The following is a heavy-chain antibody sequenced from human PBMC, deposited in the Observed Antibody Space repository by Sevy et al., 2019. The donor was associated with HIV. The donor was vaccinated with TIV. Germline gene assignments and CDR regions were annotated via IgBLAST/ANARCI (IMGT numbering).Heavy chain of an antibody. CDR1: GGTFSSYA. V-gene: IGHV1-69*13. CDR2: IIPISATA. J-gene: IGHJ3*02. D-gene: IGHD3-22*01. Sequence: ASVKVSCKAFGGTFSSYAISWVRQAPGQGLEWMGGIIPISATANYEQKFQGGVTITADESTSTAYMEMSGMRSEDTAVYYCASTDYYDGDGYYLYAFDIWGQGTVVTVSS. CDR3: ASTDYYDGDGYYLYAFDI.